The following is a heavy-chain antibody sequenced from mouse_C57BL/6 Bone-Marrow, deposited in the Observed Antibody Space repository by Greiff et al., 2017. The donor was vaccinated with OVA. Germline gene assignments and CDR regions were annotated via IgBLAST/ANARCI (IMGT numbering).Heavy chain of an antibody. CDR2: IDPENGDT. D-gene: IGHD1-1*01. J-gene: IGHJ3*01. CDR1: GFNIKDDY. CDR3: TTHGSSSY. Sequence: VQLQQSGAELVRPGASVKLSCTASGFNIKDDYMHWVKQRPEQGLEWIGWIDPENGDTEYASKFQGMATITADTSSNTAYLQLSSLTSEDTAVYYCTTHGSSSYWGQGTLVTVSA. V-gene: IGHV14-4*01.